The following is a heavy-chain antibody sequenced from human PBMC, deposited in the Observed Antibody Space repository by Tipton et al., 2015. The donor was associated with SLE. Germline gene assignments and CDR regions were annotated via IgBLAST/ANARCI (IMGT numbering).Heavy chain of an antibody. CDR1: GGSFSGYY. Sequence: TLSLTCAVYGGSFSGYYWSWIRQPPGKGLEWIGYIYYSGSTYYNPSLKSRVTISVDTSKNQFSLKLSSVTAADTAVYYCARGTITMVQGALFDYWGQGTLVTVSS. CDR2: IYYSGST. D-gene: IGHD3-10*01. CDR3: ARGTITMVQGALFDY. J-gene: IGHJ4*02. V-gene: IGHV4-34*09.